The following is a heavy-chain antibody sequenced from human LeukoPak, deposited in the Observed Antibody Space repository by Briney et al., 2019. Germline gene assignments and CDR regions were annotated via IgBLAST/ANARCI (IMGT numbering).Heavy chain of an antibody. V-gene: IGHV3-48*04. J-gene: IGHJ3*02. CDR1: GFTFSSYS. D-gene: IGHD1-26*01. Sequence: GGSLRLSCAASGFTFSSYSMNWVRQAPGKGREWVSYISSSSSTIYYADSVKGRFTISRDNAKNSLYLQMNSLRTEDTALYYCARDGTGDTTGPWAFDIWGQGALVTISS. CDR2: ISSSSSTI. CDR3: ARDGTGDTTGPWAFDI.